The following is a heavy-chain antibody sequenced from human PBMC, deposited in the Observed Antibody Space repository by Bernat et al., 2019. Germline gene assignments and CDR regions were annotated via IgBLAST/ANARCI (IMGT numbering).Heavy chain of an antibody. J-gene: IGHJ6*02. D-gene: IGHD5-18*01. CDR2: ISYDGSNK. CDR3: AKDYHPYVDTAMVNGMDV. Sequence: QVQLVESGGGVVQPGRSLRLSCAASGFTFSSYGMLWVRQAPGKGLEWVAVISYDGSNKYYADSVKGRFTISRDNSKNTLYLQMNSLRAEDTAVYYCAKDYHPYVDTAMVNGMDVWGQGTTVTVSS. CDR1: GFTFSSYG. V-gene: IGHV3-30*18.